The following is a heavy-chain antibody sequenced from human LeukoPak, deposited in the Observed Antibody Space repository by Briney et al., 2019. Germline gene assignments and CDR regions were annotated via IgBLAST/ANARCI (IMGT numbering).Heavy chain of an antibody. D-gene: IGHD1-26*01. Sequence: PGGSLRLSCAASGFTFSSYTMNWVRQAPGKGLGWVSYIDLSGSTLYYVDSVKGRFTISRDNSKNTLYLQMNSLRAEDTAVYYCAKVVSSGSYLELYYFDYWGQGTLVTVSS. CDR1: GFTFSSYT. CDR2: IDLSGSTL. V-gene: IGHV3-48*01. CDR3: AKVVSSGSYLELYYFDY. J-gene: IGHJ4*02.